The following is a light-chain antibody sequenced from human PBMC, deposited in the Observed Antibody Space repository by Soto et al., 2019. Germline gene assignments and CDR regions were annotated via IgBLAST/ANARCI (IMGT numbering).Light chain of an antibody. CDR1: SSDVGGYDY. CDR2: DVS. V-gene: IGLV2-14*03. J-gene: IGLJ2*01. Sequence: QYALTQPASVSGSPGQSITISCTGTSSDVGGYDYVSWYQQHPGKAPKLMIYDVSSRPSGVSNRFSGSKSGSTASLTISGLQAEDEADYYCNSYTSSTTLVFGGGTKLTVL. CDR3: NSYTSSTTLV.